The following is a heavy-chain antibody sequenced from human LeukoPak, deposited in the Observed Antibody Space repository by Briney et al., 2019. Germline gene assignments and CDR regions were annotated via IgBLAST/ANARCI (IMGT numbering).Heavy chain of an antibody. CDR2: IIPIFGTA. Sequence: AASVKVSCKASGGTFSSYAISWVRQAPGQGLEWMGGIIPIFGTANYAQKFQGRVTITADESTSTAYMELSSLRSEDTAVYYCARGPSFQVGAIWDWGQGTLVTVSS. V-gene: IGHV1-69*13. D-gene: IGHD1-26*01. CDR3: ARGPSFQVGAIWD. CDR1: GGTFSSYA. J-gene: IGHJ4*02.